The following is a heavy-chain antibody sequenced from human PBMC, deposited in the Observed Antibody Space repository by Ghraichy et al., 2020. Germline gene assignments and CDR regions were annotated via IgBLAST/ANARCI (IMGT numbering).Heavy chain of an antibody. D-gene: IGHD3-3*01. V-gene: IGHV3-21*01. CDR3: ARDPPSGYDFWRREIDY. Sequence: GESLNISCAASGFTFSSYSMNWVRQAPGKGLEWVSSISSSSSYIYYADSVKGRFTISRDNAKNSLYLQMNSLRAEDTAVYYCARDPPSGYDFWRREIDYWGQGTLVTVSS. CDR2: ISSSSSYI. CDR1: GFTFSSYS. J-gene: IGHJ4*02.